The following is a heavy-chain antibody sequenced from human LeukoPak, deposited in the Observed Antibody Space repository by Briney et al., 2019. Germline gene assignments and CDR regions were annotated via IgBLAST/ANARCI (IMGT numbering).Heavy chain of an antibody. Sequence: PGRSLRLSCAASGFTFSSYGMHWVRQAPGNGLEWVAVIWYDGSNKYYADSVKGRFTISRDNSKNTLYLQMNSLRAEDTAVYYCAKDFYGDYGLGAFDIWGQGTMVTVSS. CDR1: GFTFSSYG. J-gene: IGHJ3*02. D-gene: IGHD4-17*01. CDR3: AKDFYGDYGLGAFDI. V-gene: IGHV3-33*06. CDR2: IWYDGSNK.